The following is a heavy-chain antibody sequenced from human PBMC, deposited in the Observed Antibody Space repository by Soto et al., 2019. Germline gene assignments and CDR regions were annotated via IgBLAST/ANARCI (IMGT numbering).Heavy chain of an antibody. V-gene: IGHV4-59*13. J-gene: IGHJ4*02. CDR3: ARDTGDTAMVNYFDY. CDR1: GDSISSYY. Sequence: SETLSLTCTVSGDSISSYYWSWIRQPPGKGLEWVGYISYTGSTIYNPSLESRATISLDTSQNQVSLSLSSVTVADTAVYYCARDTGDTAMVNYFDYWGQGTLVTVSS. D-gene: IGHD5-18*01. CDR2: ISYTGST.